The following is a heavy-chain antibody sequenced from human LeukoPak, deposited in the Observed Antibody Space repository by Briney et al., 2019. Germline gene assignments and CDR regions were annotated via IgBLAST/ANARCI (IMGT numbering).Heavy chain of an antibody. D-gene: IGHD4-23*01. J-gene: IGHJ5*02. V-gene: IGHV4-59*01. CDR2: IYYSGNT. Sequence: PSETLSLTCTVSGGSISSYYWSWIRQPPGKGLEWIGYIYYSGNTNYNPSLKSRVTISVDTSKNQFSLKLSSVTAADTAVYYCAREPVGYNWFDPWGQGTLVTVSS. CDR1: GGSISSYY. CDR3: AREPVGYNWFDP.